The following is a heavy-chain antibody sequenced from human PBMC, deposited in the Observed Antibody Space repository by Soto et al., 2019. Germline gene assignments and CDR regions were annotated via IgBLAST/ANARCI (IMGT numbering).Heavy chain of an antibody. D-gene: IGHD1-26*01. CDR3: ARAHSGSDYWGYSFDY. J-gene: IGHJ4*02. CDR2: IWYDGSNK. Sequence: QVQLVESGGGVVQPGRSLRLSCAASGFTFSSHGMHWVRQAPGKGPEWVSVIWYDGSNKYYADSVKGRFTISRDNSKNTLYLQMNSLRAEDTAVYYCARAHSGSDYWGYSFDYWGQGTLVTVSS. CDR1: GFTFSSHG. V-gene: IGHV3-33*01.